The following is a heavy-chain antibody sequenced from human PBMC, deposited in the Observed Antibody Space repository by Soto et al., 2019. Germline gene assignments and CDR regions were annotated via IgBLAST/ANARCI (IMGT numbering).Heavy chain of an antibody. J-gene: IGHJ4*02. CDR2: IIPIFGTA. Sequence: SVKVSCKASGGTFSSYAISWVRQAPGQGLEWMGGIIPIFGTANYAQKFQGRVTITADESTSTAYMELSSLRSEDTAVYYCARERDYYDSSGPGTFDYWGQGTLVTVSS. CDR1: GGTFSSYA. V-gene: IGHV1-69*13. CDR3: ARERDYYDSSGPGTFDY. D-gene: IGHD3-22*01.